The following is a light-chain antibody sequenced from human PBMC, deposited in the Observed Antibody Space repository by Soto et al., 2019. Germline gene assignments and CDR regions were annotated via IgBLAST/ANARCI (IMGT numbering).Light chain of an antibody. CDR1: QSVLNSDGYNR. V-gene: IGKV2-28*01. CDR3: MQALQTPWT. Sequence: VMTQSPLSLPVTPGEAASISCRSSQSVLNSDGYNRMDWYLQKPGRSPQLLIYLGSNRTSGVPDRFSGSGSGTDFTLTISRVEAEGVGVYYCMQALQTPWTFGQGTKVEIK. CDR2: LGS. J-gene: IGKJ1*01.